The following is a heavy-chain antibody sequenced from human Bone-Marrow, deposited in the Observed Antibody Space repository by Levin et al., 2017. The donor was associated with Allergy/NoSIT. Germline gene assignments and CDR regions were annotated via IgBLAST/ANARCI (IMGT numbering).Heavy chain of an antibody. CDR2: IIPIFGTA. J-gene: IGHJ2*01. Sequence: ASVKVSCKASGGTFSSYAISWVRQAPGQGLEWMGGIIPIFGTANYAQKFQGRVTITADESTSTAYMELSSLRSEDTAVYYCAGRMVQGVIMGYFDRWGRGTLVTVSS. CDR3: AGRMVQGVIMGYFDR. CDR1: GGTFSSYA. V-gene: IGHV1-69*13. D-gene: IGHD3-10*01.